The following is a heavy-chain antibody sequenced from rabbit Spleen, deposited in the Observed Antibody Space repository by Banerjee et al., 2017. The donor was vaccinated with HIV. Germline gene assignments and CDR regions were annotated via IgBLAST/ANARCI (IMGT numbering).Heavy chain of an antibody. J-gene: IGHJ4*01. D-gene: IGHD6-1*01. CDR2: IDSGSSGDT. V-gene: IGHV1S40*01. CDR1: GFSFSSRYY. CDR3: VREAGYGGYGDANL. Sequence: QSLEESGGDLVKPGASLTLTCTASGFSFSSRYYLCWVRQAPGKGLEWIACIDSGSSGDTYYASWAKGRFTISKTSSTTVTLRMTSLTAADRATYFCVREAGYGGYGDANLWGQGTLVTVS.